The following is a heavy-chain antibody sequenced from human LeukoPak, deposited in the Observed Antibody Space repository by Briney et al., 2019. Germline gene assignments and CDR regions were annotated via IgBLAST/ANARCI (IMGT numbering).Heavy chain of an antibody. J-gene: IGHJ4*02. CDR2: ITGGGDTT. CDR1: GFTFRNYA. Sequence: GGSLRLSCAASGFTFRNYAMTWVRQAPGKGLAWVSSITGGGDTTYYANSVKGRFTISRGNSKNTLYLQMNSLRAEDTAVYYCAIDSILTGKHDYWGQGTLVTVSS. V-gene: IGHV3-23*01. D-gene: IGHD3-9*01. CDR3: AIDSILTGKHDY.